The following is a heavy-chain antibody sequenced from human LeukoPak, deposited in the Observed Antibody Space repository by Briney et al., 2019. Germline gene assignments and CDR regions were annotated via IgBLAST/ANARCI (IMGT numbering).Heavy chain of an antibody. Sequence: ASVKVSCKASGYTFNDYTMNWVRQAPGQGLEWMGWINTKTGNPTYAQGFTGRFAFSLDTSVSVAYLQINGLEADDTAMYYCARDHQFLSWQSKRGFDLWGQGTLVTVSS. V-gene: IGHV7-4-1*04. CDR2: INTKTGNP. D-gene: IGHD2-21*01. J-gene: IGHJ4*02. CDR1: GYTFNDYT. CDR3: ARDHQFLSWQSKRGFDL.